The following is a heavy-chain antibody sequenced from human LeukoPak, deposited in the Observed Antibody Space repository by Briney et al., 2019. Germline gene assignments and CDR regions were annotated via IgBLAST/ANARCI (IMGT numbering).Heavy chain of an antibody. Sequence: GASVKVSCKASGYTFTGYYMHWVRQAPGPGREWMGWINPNSGGTNYAQKFQGRVTMTRDTSIRTAYMELSRLRSDDTAVYYCARAAGDRRYYYYYYMDVWGKGTTVTVSS. CDR2: INPNSGGT. V-gene: IGHV1-2*02. D-gene: IGHD3-16*01. J-gene: IGHJ6*03. CDR3: ARAAGDRRYYYYYYMDV. CDR1: GYTFTGYY.